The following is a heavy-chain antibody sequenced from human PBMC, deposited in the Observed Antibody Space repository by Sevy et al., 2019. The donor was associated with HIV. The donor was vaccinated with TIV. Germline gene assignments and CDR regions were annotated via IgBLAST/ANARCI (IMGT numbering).Heavy chain of an antibody. D-gene: IGHD3-16*01. Sequence: GEALKISCAASEFTFSSYSMNWVRQAPGKGLEWVAYISSSSSSIYYVDSVKGLFTISRDNAKNSLYLQMNSLRDEDTAVYYCARGNYDYVQGYTDVWGKGTTVTVSS. CDR2: ISSSSSSI. CDR3: ARGNYDYVQGYTDV. J-gene: IGHJ6*03. V-gene: IGHV3-48*02. CDR1: EFTFSSYS.